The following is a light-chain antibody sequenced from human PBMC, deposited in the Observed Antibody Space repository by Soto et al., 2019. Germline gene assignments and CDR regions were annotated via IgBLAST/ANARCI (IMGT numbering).Light chain of an antibody. CDR2: DAS. CDR3: QQYYSYSP. Sequence: DIQMTQSPSTLSASVGERVTITCRASQSISSWLAWYQQKPGKAPKLLIYDASSLESGVPSRVSGSGSGTEFTLTISSLQPDDFAAYYCQQYYSYSPFGQGTKVAI. J-gene: IGKJ1*01. V-gene: IGKV1-5*01. CDR1: QSISSW.